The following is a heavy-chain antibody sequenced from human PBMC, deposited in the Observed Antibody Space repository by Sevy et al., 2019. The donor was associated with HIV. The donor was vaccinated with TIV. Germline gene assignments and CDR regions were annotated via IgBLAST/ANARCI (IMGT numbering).Heavy chain of an antibody. CDR1: GFTFSGSA. V-gene: IGHV3-73*01. CDR2: IRSKANSYAT. D-gene: IGHD5-12*01. CDR3: TRARWLQSPLFDY. Sequence: GGSLRLSCAASGFTFSGSAMHWVRQASGKGLEWVGRIRSKANSYATAYAASVKGRFTISRDDSKNTAYLQMNSLKTEDTAMYYCTRARWLQSPLFDYWGQGTLVTVSS. J-gene: IGHJ4*02.